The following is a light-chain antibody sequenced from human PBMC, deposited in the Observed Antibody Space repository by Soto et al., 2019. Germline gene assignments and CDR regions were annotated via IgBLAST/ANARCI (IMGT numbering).Light chain of an antibody. CDR3: RQYDSSPWT. CDR2: GAS. Sequence: ESVLTQSPGTLSLSPGERATLSCRASQSVSSSFLAWYQLKPGQAPRLLIYGASGRATGIPDRFSGSGSGTDFTLTISRLEPEDFAVYYCRQYDSSPWTFGQGTKVEIK. J-gene: IGKJ1*01. V-gene: IGKV3-20*01. CDR1: QSVSSSF.